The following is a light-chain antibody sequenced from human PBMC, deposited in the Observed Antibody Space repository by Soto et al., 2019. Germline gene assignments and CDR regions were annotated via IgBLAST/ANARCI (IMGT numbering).Light chain of an antibody. CDR1: QSVGTW. CDR2: GAS. Sequence: DIQMTQSPSTLSASVGGRVTITCRASQSVGTWVAWYQQKPGKAPKLLIDGASNLESGVTSRFSGCGSGTEFTLTITTLQPYDFATYFCQRNRRNTWSFGQGTKVDI. J-gene: IGKJ1*01. CDR3: QRNRRNTWS. V-gene: IGKV1-5*01.